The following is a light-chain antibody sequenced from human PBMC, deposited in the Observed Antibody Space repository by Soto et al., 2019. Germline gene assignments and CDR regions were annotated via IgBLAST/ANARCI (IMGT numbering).Light chain of an antibody. CDR3: QQRVDWPIT. CDR2: DAS. Sequence: EIVLTQSPATLSLSPGERATLSCRASQSVNIYLGWYQQKPGQAPRLLIYDASNRATGIPARFRGSGSGTDFTITITSLEPEDFAVYYCQQRVDWPITFGQGTRLEI. V-gene: IGKV3-11*01. CDR1: QSVNIY. J-gene: IGKJ5*01.